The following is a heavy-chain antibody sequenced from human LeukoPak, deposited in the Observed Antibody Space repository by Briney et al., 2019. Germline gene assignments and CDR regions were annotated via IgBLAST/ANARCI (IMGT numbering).Heavy chain of an antibody. Sequence: ASVKVSCKASGYTFTGYYMHWVRQAPGQGLEWMGWINPNSGGTNYAQKFQGRVTMTRDTSISTAYMELSRLRSDDTAVYYSARTIAAAGNDGLSYLRYYYYMDVWGKGTTVTVSS. V-gene: IGHV1-2*02. D-gene: IGHD6-13*01. CDR3: ARTIAAAGNDGLSYLRYYYYMDV. J-gene: IGHJ6*03. CDR2: INPNSGGT. CDR1: GYTFTGYY.